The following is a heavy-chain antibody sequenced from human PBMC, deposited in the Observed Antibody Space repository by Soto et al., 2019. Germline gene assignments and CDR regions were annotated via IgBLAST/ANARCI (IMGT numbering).Heavy chain of an antibody. Sequence: GGSLRPSCAASGFTITSSAMSWVRQAPGKGLEWVSTTGISGRTTYYADSVKGRFTVSRDDSKNTLDLQMSSLRAEDSAVYYCATVHNTSRSFDYWGQGTPVTVSS. D-gene: IGHD1-20*01. J-gene: IGHJ4*02. CDR2: TGISGRTT. CDR3: ATVHNTSRSFDY. CDR1: GFTITSSA. V-gene: IGHV3-23*01.